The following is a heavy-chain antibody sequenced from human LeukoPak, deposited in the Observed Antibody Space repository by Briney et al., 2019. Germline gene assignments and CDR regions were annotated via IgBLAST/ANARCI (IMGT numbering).Heavy chain of an antibody. CDR1: GYTFTSYG. V-gene: IGHV1-18*01. CDR3: ARQKDYYGPPNWFDP. J-gene: IGHJ5*02. Sequence: ASVKVSCKASGYTFTSYGISWMRQAPGQGLEWMGWISAYNGNTNYAKKLQGRVTMTTDTSTSTAYMELRSLRSDDTAVYYCARQKDYYGPPNWFDPWGQGTLVTVSS. CDR2: ISAYNGNT. D-gene: IGHD3-10*01.